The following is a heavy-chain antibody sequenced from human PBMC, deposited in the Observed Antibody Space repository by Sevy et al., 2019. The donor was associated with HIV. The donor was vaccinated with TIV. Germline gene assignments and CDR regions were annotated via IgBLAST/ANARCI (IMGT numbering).Heavy chain of an antibody. CDR3: AKEALTYYSGSGSYFVGALDI. CDR1: AFTFSNYG. D-gene: IGHD3-10*01. V-gene: IGHV3-23*01. J-gene: IGHJ3*02. Sequence: GGSLRLSCADSAFTFSNYGMSWVRQAPGKGLEWVSAISGSGGSTYYADFVQGRFTISRDNSKNTLYLHMDGLRAEDTAIYYCAKEALTYYSGSGSYFVGALDIWGHGTTVTVSS. CDR2: ISGSGGST.